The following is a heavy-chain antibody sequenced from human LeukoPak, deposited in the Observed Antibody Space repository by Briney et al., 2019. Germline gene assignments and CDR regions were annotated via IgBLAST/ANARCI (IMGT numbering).Heavy chain of an antibody. V-gene: IGHV4-4*07. CDR2: IYTSGST. CDR1: GGSISSYY. J-gene: IGHJ5*02. D-gene: IGHD4-17*01. Sequence: PSETLSLTCTVSGGSISSYYWSWIRQPAGKGLEWIGRIYTSGSTNYNPSLKSRVTISVDTSKNQFSLKLSSVTAADTAVYYCAREHGDYGVPWFDPWGQGTLVTVSS. CDR3: AREHGDYGVPWFDP.